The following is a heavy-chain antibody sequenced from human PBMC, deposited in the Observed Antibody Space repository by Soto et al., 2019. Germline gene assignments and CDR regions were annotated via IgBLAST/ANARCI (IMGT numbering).Heavy chain of an antibody. V-gene: IGHV3-23*01. CDR1: GVTFSSYA. Sequence: DVQLLESGGDLVQPGGSLRLSCAASGVTFSSYAMSWVRQAPGKGLEWVSSVSAGGDMTYYSDSVKGRFTISRDNSNNALVLQMNSLRAEDTALYYCARGDRGGSGSPASYYYSGLDVWGQGTTVTVSS. J-gene: IGHJ6*02. CDR3: ARGDRGGSGSPASYYYSGLDV. CDR2: VSAGGDMT. D-gene: IGHD3-10*01.